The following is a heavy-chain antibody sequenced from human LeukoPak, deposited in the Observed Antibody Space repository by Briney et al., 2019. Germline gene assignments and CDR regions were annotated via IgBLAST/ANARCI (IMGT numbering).Heavy chain of an antibody. Sequence: SVKVSCKASGGTFSSYAISWVRQAPGQGLEWMGRIIPIFGTANYAQKFQGRVTITTDESTSTACMELSSLRSEDTAVYYCARERDTAMVLPFDYWGQGTLVTVSS. CDR2: IIPIFGTA. D-gene: IGHD5-18*01. V-gene: IGHV1-69*05. CDR1: GGTFSSYA. CDR3: ARERDTAMVLPFDY. J-gene: IGHJ4*02.